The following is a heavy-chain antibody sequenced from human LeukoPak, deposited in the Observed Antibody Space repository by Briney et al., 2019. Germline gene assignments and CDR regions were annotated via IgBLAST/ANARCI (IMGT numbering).Heavy chain of an antibody. CDR3: ARSYGDYITGAYAFDV. Sequence: SDPLSLTCTVSGGSISNNYWRWLRQPPEKGLEWIGYIYDSGSTNYNPSLKRRLTISVDTSKNQFSLELISVTAADSAVYYCARSYGDYITGAYAFDVWGQGTMVTVPS. D-gene: IGHD4-17*01. J-gene: IGHJ3*01. CDR2: IYDSGST. V-gene: IGHV4-59*08. CDR1: GGSISNNY.